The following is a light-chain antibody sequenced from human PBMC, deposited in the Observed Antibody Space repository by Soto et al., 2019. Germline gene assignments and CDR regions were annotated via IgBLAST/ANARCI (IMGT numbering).Light chain of an antibody. CDR3: QQSYSSPWT. V-gene: IGKV1-39*01. CDR2: AAS. CDR1: QIISRN. Sequence: DIQMTQSPSSLSASVGDRVTITCRASQIISRNLNWYQQKPGKAPKLLIYAASSLQSGVPSRFTGSGSGTDFTLTISSLQPEDFASYYCQQSYSSPWTFGQGTKVDI. J-gene: IGKJ1*01.